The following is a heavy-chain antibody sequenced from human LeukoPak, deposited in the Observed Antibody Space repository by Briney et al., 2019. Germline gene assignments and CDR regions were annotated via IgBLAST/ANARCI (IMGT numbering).Heavy chain of an antibody. V-gene: IGHV4-30-2*01. CDR3: ARGYYYDSSGYYGPFDY. D-gene: IGHD3-22*01. Sequence: PSETLSLTCAVSSGSISSGGYSWSWIRQPPGKGLEWIGYIYHSGSTYYNPSLKSRVTISVDRSKNQFSLKLSSVTAADTAVYYCARGYYYDSSGYYGPFDYWGQGTLVTVSS. CDR1: SGSISSGGYS. J-gene: IGHJ4*02. CDR2: IYHSGST.